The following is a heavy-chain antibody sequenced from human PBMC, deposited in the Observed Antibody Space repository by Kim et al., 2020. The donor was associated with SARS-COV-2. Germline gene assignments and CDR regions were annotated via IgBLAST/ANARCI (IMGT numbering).Heavy chain of an antibody. CDR2: IYNSGGT. J-gene: IGHJ4*02. CDR1: GGSINSYY. CDR3: ARIQTVSYEIKYYFDY. V-gene: IGHV4-59*08. D-gene: IGHD3-22*01. Sequence: SETLSLTCSVSGGSINSYYWTWIRQTPGKGLEWIGHIYNSGGTDYNPSLKSRVTISVDTSKNQFSLKLRSVTAADTAVYYCARIQTVSYEIKYYFDYWGQGTLVTVSS.